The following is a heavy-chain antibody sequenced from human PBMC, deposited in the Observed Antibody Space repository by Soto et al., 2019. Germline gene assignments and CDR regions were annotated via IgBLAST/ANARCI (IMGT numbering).Heavy chain of an antibody. J-gene: IGHJ6*02. D-gene: IGHD3-3*01. CDR3: ARDLSGYDFWSGPKDYYYGMDV. V-gene: IGHV1-46*01. CDR2: INPSGGRS. CDR1: GYTFTNYY. Sequence: ASVKVSCKASGYTFTNYYMHWVRQAPGQGLEWMGIINPSGGRSIYAQKFHGRVTMTRDTSTSTVYMELSSLRSEDTAVFYCARDLSGYDFWSGPKDYYYGMDVWGQGTTVTVSS.